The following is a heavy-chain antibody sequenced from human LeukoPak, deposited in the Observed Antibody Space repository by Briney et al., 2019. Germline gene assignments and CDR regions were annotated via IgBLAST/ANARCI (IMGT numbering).Heavy chain of an antibody. D-gene: IGHD6-19*01. CDR2: IIPIFGTA. CDR3: AAGYSSGWYMGTFDY. Sequence: SVTVSCTASGGTFSSYAISWVRQAPGQGLEWMGGIIPIFGTANYAQRFQGRVTITADESTSTAYMELSSLRSEDTAVYYCAAGYSSGWYMGTFDYWGQGTLVTVSS. V-gene: IGHV1-69*01. J-gene: IGHJ4*02. CDR1: GGTFSSYA.